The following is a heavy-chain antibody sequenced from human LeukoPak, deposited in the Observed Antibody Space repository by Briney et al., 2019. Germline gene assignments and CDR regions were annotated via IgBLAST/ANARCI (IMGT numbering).Heavy chain of an antibody. CDR3: ARSSGTLPYFNY. CDR2: IYNSGNT. J-gene: IGHJ4*02. V-gene: IGHV4-59*08. CDR1: GGSISLHY. Sequence: SETLSLTCTVSGGSISLHYWNWIRQPPGKGLEWIGYIYNSGNTNYNPSLKSRVTISVDTSKNQFSLRLSSVTAADTAMYYCARSSGTLPYFNYWGQGTLVTVSS. D-gene: IGHD3-22*01.